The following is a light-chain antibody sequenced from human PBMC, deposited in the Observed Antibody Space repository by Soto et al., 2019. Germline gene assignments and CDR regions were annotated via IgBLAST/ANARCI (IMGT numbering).Light chain of an antibody. V-gene: IGKV3-20*01. CDR2: DAS. J-gene: IGKJ2*01. CDR1: QSVSSRY. Sequence: EIVLTQSPGTLSLSPGERATLSCRASQSVSSRYLAWYQQKPGQAPRLLIYDASSRATDIPDRFSGSGSGTDFPLAISRLEPEDFAMYYCQQYGSSPPIYTFGQGTKLEI. CDR3: QQYGSSPPIYT.